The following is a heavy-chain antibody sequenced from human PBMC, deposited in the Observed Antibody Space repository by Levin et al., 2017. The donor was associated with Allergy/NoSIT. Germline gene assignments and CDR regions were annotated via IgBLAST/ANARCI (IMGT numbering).Heavy chain of an antibody. Sequence: SVKVSCKASGGTFSTTGVNWLRQAPGQGLEWMGRIIPVYGIANHAQKFQGRVTITADTSTSTGDMELSSLRSEDTAVYYCARGPQHCTSSTCYDAFDIWGQGTMVTVSS. J-gene: IGHJ3*02. CDR1: GGTFSTTG. V-gene: IGHV1-69*04. CDR2: IIPVYGIA. D-gene: IGHD2-2*01. CDR3: ARGPQHCTSSTCYDAFDI.